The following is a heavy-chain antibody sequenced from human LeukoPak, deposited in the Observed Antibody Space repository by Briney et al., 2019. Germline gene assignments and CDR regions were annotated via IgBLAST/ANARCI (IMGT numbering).Heavy chain of an antibody. CDR3: AREKGIQLED. D-gene: IGHD5-18*01. V-gene: IGHV3-48*01. CDR2: ISSSGSTI. CDR1: GFTFSSYA. Sequence: PGRSLRLSCAASGFTFSSYAMHWVRQAPGKGLEWVSYISSSGSTIYYADSVKGRFTISRDNSKNTLYLQMNSLRAEDTAVYYCAREKGIQLEDWGQGTLVTVSS. J-gene: IGHJ4*02.